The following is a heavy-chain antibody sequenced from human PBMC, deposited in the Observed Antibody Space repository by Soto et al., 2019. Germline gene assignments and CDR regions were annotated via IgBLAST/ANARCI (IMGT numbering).Heavy chain of an antibody. V-gene: IGHV2-5*02. CDR3: SHIVLAGLGYDFDY. D-gene: IGHD6-19*01. CDR2: IYWDDDK. CDR1: GFSLSSTRMA. Sequence: QITLKESGPTLVKPTQTLTLTCTFSGFSLSSTRMAVGWIRQPPGKALEWLALIYWDDDKRYSPFLKSRLPITKDTSKHQVVLTMSNMDPVDTARYYWSHIVLAGLGYDFDYWGQGTLVTVSS. J-gene: IGHJ4*02.